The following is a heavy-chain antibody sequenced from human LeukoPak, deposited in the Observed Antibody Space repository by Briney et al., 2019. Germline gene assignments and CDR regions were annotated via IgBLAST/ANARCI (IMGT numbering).Heavy chain of an antibody. CDR1: GGSISSYC. D-gene: IGHD2-8*01. CDR2: IYYSGST. V-gene: IGHV4-59*01. CDR3: ARGNGHFDY. J-gene: IGHJ4*02. Sequence: SETLSLTCTVSGGSISSYCWSWIRQPPGKGLEWIGYIYYSGSTNYNPSLKSRVTISVDTSKNQSSLKLSSVTAADTAVYYCARGNGHFDYWGQGTLVTVSS.